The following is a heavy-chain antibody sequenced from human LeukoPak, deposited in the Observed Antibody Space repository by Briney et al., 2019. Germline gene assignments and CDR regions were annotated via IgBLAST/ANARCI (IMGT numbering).Heavy chain of an antibody. Sequence: GGSLRLSCAASGFTFSSYWMHWVRQAPGKGLVWVSRINSDGSSTSYADSVKGRFTISRGNAKNTLYLQMNSLRAEDTAVYYCAREVVVVAATNAFDIWGQGTMVTVSS. CDR2: INSDGSST. D-gene: IGHD2-15*01. J-gene: IGHJ3*02. V-gene: IGHV3-74*01. CDR3: AREVVVVAATNAFDI. CDR1: GFTFSSYW.